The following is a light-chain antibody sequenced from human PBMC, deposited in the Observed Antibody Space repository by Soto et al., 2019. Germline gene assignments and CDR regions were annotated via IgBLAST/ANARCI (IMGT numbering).Light chain of an antibody. CDR2: KAS. CDR1: QSISSW. V-gene: IGKV1-5*03. Sequence: DIQMTQSPSPLSASVGEKVTITCRASQSISSWLAWYQQKPGKAPNLLIYKASSLESGVPSRFSGSGSGTEFTLTVSSLQPDDFATYYCQQYDSYPLTFGGGTKV. J-gene: IGKJ4*01. CDR3: QQYDSYPLT.